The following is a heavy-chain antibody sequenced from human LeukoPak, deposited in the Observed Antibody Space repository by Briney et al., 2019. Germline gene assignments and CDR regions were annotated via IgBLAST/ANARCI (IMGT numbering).Heavy chain of an antibody. D-gene: IGHD6-13*01. CDR1: GYTFTSYG. CDR3: ARAPVDSSSWYVDY. V-gene: IGHV1-18*01. J-gene: IGHJ4*02. CDR2: ISAYNGNT. Sequence: ASVKVSCKASGYTFTSYGISWVRQAPGQGLEWMGWISAYNGNTNYAQKLQGRVTMTTETSTSTAYMELRSLRSDDTAVYYCARAPVDSSSWYVDYWGQGTLVTVSS.